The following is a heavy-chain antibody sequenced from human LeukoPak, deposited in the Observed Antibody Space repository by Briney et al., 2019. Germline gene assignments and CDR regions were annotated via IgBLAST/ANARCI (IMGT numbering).Heavy chain of an antibody. CDR1: GYTFTSYY. CDR2: ISPSGGST. J-gene: IGHJ6*02. CDR3: ARDQGSSSWNYYYGMDV. V-gene: IGHV1-46*01. D-gene: IGHD6-13*01. Sequence: ASVKVSCKASGYTFTSYYMHWVRQAPGQGLEWIGIISPSGGSTSYAREFQGRVTMTRDTSTSTASMELSSLRSDDTAVYYCARDQGSSSWNYYYGMDVWGQGTTVTVSS.